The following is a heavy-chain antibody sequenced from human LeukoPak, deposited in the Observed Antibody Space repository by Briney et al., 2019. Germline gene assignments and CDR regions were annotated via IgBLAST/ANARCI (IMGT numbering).Heavy chain of an antibody. D-gene: IGHD4-17*01. CDR1: GFTFSSYG. CDR3: AKAPEATEHDYGDLYFQH. J-gene: IGHJ1*01. CDR2: ISYDGSNK. V-gene: IGHV3-30*18. Sequence: HPGGSLRLSCAASGFTFSSYGMHWVRQAPGKGLEWVAVISYDGSNKYYADSVKGRFTISRDNSKNTLYLQMNSLRAEDTAVYYCAKAPEATEHDYGDLYFQHWGQGTLVTVSS.